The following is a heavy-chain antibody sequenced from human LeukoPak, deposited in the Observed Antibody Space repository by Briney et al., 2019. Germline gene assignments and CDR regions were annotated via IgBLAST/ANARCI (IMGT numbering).Heavy chain of an antibody. CDR2: IYYSGST. CDR3: ARTYSYGSFDY. J-gene: IGHJ4*02. Sequence: KPSETLSLTCTVSGGSISSSSYYWGWIRQPPGKGLEWIGSIYYSGSTYYNPSLKSRVTISVDTSKNQFSLKLSSVTAADTAVYYCARTYSYGSFDYWGQGTLVTVSS. CDR1: GGSISSSSYY. V-gene: IGHV4-39*01. D-gene: IGHD5-18*01.